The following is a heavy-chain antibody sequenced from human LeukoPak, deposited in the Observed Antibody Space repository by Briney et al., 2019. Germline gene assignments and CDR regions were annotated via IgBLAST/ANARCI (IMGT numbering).Heavy chain of an antibody. Sequence: GGSLRLSCAASGFTFSSYWMSWVRQAPGKGLEWVSSISSSSSYIYYADSVKGRFTISRDNAKNSLYLQMNSLRAEDTAVYYCARGAHYYDSSGYHNWFDPWGQGTLVTVSS. CDR1: GFTFSSYW. J-gene: IGHJ5*02. CDR3: ARGAHYYDSSGYHNWFDP. CDR2: ISSSSSYI. D-gene: IGHD3-22*01. V-gene: IGHV3-21*01.